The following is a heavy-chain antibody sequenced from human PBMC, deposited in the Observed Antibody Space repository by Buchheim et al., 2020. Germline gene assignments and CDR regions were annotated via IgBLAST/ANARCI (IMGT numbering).Heavy chain of an antibody. CDR3: AKPYSGYTSFEY. J-gene: IGHJ4*02. Sequence: ELQLLESGGGLVQPGGSLRLSCAASGFTFSSYAMSWVRQAPGKGLEWVSASSGSGRNTYYADSVKGRFTMSRDNSKNTLYLQMNNLRAEDTAVYYCAKPYSGYTSFEYWGQGTL. V-gene: IGHV3-23*01. D-gene: IGHD5-12*01. CDR1: GFTFSSYA. CDR2: SSGSGRNT.